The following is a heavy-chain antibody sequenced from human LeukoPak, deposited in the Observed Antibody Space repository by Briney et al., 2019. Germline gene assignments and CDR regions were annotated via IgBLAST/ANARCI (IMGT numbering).Heavy chain of an antibody. CDR3: QGGYDF. Sequence: GGSLRLSCAASGISFSTYSMNWVRQAPGKGLEWISSISSGSSFIHYADSVKGRFTISRDNAKNSLYLQMNSLRAEDTAVYYCQGGYDFWGQGTLVTVSS. V-gene: IGHV3-21*01. CDR2: ISSGSSFI. CDR1: GISFSTYS. J-gene: IGHJ4*02. D-gene: IGHD5-12*01.